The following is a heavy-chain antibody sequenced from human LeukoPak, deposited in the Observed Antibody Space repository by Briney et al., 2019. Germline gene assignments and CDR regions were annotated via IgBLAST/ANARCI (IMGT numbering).Heavy chain of an antibody. CDR1: GGSISNYY. D-gene: IGHD1-14*01. CDR2: IYYSGST. V-gene: IGHV4-59*01. Sequence: PSETLSLTCTVSGGSISNYYWSWIRQPPGKGLEWIGYIYYSGSTNYNPSLKSRVTISVDTSKNQFSLKLSSVTAADTAVYYCAAQPNFDYWGQGTLVTVSS. J-gene: IGHJ4*02. CDR3: AAQPNFDY.